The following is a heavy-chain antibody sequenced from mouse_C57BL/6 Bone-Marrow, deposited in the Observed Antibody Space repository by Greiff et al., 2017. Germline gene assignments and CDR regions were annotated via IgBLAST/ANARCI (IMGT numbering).Heavy chain of an antibody. J-gene: IGHJ1*03. CDR3: SSMITTGYFDV. Sequence: EVKLQESGGGLVQPGGSMKLSCVASGFTFSNYWMNWVRQSPEKGLEWVAQIRLKSDNYATHYAESVKGRFTISRDDSKSSVYLQMNNLRAEDTGIYYCSSMITTGYFDVWGTGTTVTVSS. CDR2: IRLKSDNYAT. CDR1: GFTFSNYW. V-gene: IGHV6-3*01. D-gene: IGHD2-4*01.